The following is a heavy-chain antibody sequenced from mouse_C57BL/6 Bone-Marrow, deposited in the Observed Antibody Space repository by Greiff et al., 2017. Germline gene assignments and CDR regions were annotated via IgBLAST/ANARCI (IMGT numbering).Heavy chain of an antibody. V-gene: IGHV14-1*01. CDR3: STEGVYYGNYAWFAY. Sequence: EVQLQQSGAELVRPGASVKLSCTASGFNIKDYYMHWVKQRPEQGLEWIGRIDPEDGDTEYAPKFQGKATMTADTSSNTAYLQLRSLTSEDTAVYYYSTEGVYYGNYAWFAYWGQGTLVTVSA. D-gene: IGHD2-1*01. CDR1: GFNIKDYY. J-gene: IGHJ3*01. CDR2: IDPEDGDT.